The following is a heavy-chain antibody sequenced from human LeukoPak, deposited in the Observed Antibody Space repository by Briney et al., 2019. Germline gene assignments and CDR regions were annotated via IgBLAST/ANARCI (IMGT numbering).Heavy chain of an antibody. Sequence: PSETLSLTCTVSGASISSYYWSWIRQPAGKGLEWIGRIYSSRSIYNPSLKSRVTMSVDTSKNQFSLKLSSVTAADTAVYYCARYYYGSGSYYYFDYWGQGTLVTVSS. CDR1: GASISSYY. V-gene: IGHV4-4*07. J-gene: IGHJ4*02. CDR3: ARYYYGSGSYYYFDY. CDR2: IYSSRS. D-gene: IGHD3-10*01.